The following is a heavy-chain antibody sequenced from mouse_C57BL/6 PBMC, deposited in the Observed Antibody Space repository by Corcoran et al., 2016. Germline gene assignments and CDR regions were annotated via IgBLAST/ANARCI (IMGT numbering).Heavy chain of an antibody. CDR2: INPNNGGT. D-gene: IGHD4-1*02. CDR1: GYTFTDYY. V-gene: IGHV1-26*01. CDR3: GRDQLPLGY. J-gene: IGHJ2*01. Sequence: EVQLQQSGPELVKPGASVKISCKASGYTFTDYYMNWVKQSHGKSLEWIGDINPNNGGTSYNQKFKGKATLTVDKSSSTAYMELRSLTSEDSADYYCGRDQLPLGYWGQGTTLTVSS.